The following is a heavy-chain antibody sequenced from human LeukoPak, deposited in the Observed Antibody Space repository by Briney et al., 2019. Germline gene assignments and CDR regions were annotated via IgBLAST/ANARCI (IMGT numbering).Heavy chain of an antibody. CDR2: INPSGGST. J-gene: IGHJ4*02. CDR3: ARDGSNYAFDY. V-gene: IGHV1-46*01. Sequence: ASVKVSCKASGYTFTGYYMHWVRRAPGQGLEWMGIINPSGGSTRYAQKFQGRVTMTRDTSTSTVYMELSSLRSEDTAVYYCARDGSNYAFDYWGQGTLVTVSS. D-gene: IGHD3-10*01. CDR1: GYTFTGYY.